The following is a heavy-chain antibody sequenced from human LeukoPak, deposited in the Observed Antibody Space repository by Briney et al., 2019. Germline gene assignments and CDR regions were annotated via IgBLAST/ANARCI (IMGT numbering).Heavy chain of an antibody. V-gene: IGHV4-39*07. D-gene: IGHD4-17*01. J-gene: IGHJ5*02. Sequence: SETLSLTCTVSGGSISSSSYYWGWIRQPPWKGLEWIGSIYYSGSTYYNPSLKSRVTISVDTSKNQFSLKLSSVTAADTAVYYCARDLGADYGDYVFDPWGQGTLVIVSS. CDR2: IYYSGST. CDR1: GGSISSSSYY. CDR3: ARDLGADYGDYVFDP.